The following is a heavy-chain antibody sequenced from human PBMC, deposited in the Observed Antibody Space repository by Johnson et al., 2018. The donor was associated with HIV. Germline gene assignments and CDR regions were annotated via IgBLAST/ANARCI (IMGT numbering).Heavy chain of an antibody. CDR1: GFTFSSYA. Sequence: QVQLVESGGGVVQPGRSLRLSCAASGFTFSSYAMHWVRQAPGKGLEWVAVISYDGSNKYYADSVKGRFTISRDNSKNTLYLQMNSLRAEDTAVYYCARVTHIQLGANDAFDIWGQGTMVTVSS. CDR3: ARVTHIQLGANDAFDI. CDR2: ISYDGSNK. D-gene: IGHD5-18*01. J-gene: IGHJ3*02. V-gene: IGHV3-30-3*01.